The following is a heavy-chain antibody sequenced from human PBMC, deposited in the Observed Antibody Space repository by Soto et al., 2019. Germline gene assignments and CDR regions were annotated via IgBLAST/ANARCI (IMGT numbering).Heavy chain of an antibody. D-gene: IGHD3-10*01. V-gene: IGHV4-34*01. CDR1: GGSFSGYQ. CDR2: INDSGSI. Sequence: QVQLQQWGAGLLKPSETLSLTCAVYGGSFSGYQWSWIRQTPGQGLEWMGEINDSGSINYNPSLKSRVTIVLDTPKKQISLKLSSVTAADTAVYYCARGLILWFGELSRRGGYYYCMDVWGKGTTVIVSS. CDR3: ARGLILWFGELSRRGGYYYCMDV. J-gene: IGHJ6*03.